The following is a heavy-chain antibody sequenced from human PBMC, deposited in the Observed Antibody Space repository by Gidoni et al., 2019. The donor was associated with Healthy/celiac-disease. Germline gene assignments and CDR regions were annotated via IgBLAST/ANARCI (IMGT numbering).Heavy chain of an antibody. D-gene: IGHD6-19*01. V-gene: IGHV1-69*01. CDR3: ARDNRVLAVADWGGYFQH. CDR2: IIPIFGTA. J-gene: IGHJ1*01. CDR1: GGTFSSYA. Sequence: QVQLVQSGAAVKKPGSSVKVSCKASGGTFSSYAISWVRQAPGQGLEWMGGIIPIFGTANYAQKFQGRVTITADESTSTAYMELSSLRSEDTAVYYCARDNRVLAVADWGGYFQHWGQGTLVTVSS.